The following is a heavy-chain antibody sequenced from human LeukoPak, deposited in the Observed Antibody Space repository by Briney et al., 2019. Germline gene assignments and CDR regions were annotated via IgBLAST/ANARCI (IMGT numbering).Heavy chain of an antibody. CDR2: ISSSGSTI. D-gene: IGHD6-13*01. Sequence: GGSLRLSCAASGFTFSSYEMNWVRQAPGKGLEWVSYISSSGSTIYYADSVKGRFTISRDNAKNSLYLQMNSLRAEDTAVYYCARDLWSSTWANWFDPWGQGILVTVSS. CDR1: GFTFSSYE. J-gene: IGHJ5*02. V-gene: IGHV3-48*03. CDR3: ARDLWSSTWANWFDP.